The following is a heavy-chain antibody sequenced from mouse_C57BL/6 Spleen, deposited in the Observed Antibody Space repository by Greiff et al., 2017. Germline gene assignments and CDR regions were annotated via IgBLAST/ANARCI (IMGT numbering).Heavy chain of an antibody. Sequence: QVQLQQPGAELVMPGASVKLSCKASGYTFTSYWMHWVKQRPGQGLEWIGEIDPSDSYTNYNQKFKGKSTLTVDKSSSTAYMQLSSLTSEDSAVYYCARQNYDYFDDWGQGTTLTVSS. V-gene: IGHV1-69*01. CDR2: IDPSDSYT. D-gene: IGHD1-1*01. CDR1: GYTFTSYW. CDR3: ARQNYDYFDD. J-gene: IGHJ2*01.